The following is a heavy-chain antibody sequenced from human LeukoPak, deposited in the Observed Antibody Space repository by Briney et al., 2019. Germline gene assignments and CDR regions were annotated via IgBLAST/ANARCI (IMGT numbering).Heavy chain of an antibody. J-gene: IGHJ4*02. Sequence: SVKVSCKASGFTFNSSAVQWVRQARGQRLEWIGWIVIGSGNTNYAQKFQERVTITRDMSTSTAYMELSSLRSEDTAVYYCAFMSTFGGVIVDSWGQGTLGTVSS. CDR3: AFMSTFGGVIVDS. CDR2: IVIGSGNT. D-gene: IGHD3-16*02. V-gene: IGHV1-58*01. CDR1: GFTFNSSA.